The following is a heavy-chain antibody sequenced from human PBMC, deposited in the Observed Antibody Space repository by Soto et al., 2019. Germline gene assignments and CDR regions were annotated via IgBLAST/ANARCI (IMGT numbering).Heavy chain of an antibody. J-gene: IGHJ6*02. V-gene: IGHV3-43*01. Sequence: PGGSLRLSCAASGFTFDDYTMHWVRQAPGKGLEWVSLISWDGGSTYYADTVKGRFTISRDNSKNSLYLQMKSQRTEDTALFYCAKDMSSSGYSSIEYYYGMDVWGQGTTVTVSS. D-gene: IGHD3-22*01. CDR1: GFTFDDYT. CDR2: ISWDGGST. CDR3: AKDMSSSGYSSIEYYYGMDV.